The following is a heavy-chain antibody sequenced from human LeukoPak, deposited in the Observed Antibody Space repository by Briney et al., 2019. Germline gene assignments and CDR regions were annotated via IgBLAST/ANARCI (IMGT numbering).Heavy chain of an antibody. D-gene: IGHD2-21*01. CDR1: GYTFTGYY. CDR2: INPNSGGT. J-gene: IGHJ5*02. CDR3: AREYYGRALDP. V-gene: IGHV1-2*02. Sequence: ASLKVSCKASGYTFTGYYMHWVRQAPGQGLEWMGWINPNSGGTNFAQKFQGRVTMTRDTSISTAYMELSRLRSDDTAVYYCAREYYGRALDPWGQGTLVTVSS.